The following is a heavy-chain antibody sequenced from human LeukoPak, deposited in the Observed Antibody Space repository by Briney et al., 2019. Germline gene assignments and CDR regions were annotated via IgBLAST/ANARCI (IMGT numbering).Heavy chain of an antibody. CDR2: IYYSGST. Sequence: SETLSLTCTVSGGSIGSYYWNWIRQPPGKGLEWIGYIYYSGSTNYNPSLKSRVTTLVDTSKNQFSLRLSSVTAADMAVYYCAREYSSSSGRRAFDFWGQGTMVTVSS. J-gene: IGHJ3*01. D-gene: IGHD6-6*01. CDR3: AREYSSSSGRRAFDF. CDR1: GGSIGSYY. V-gene: IGHV4-59*08.